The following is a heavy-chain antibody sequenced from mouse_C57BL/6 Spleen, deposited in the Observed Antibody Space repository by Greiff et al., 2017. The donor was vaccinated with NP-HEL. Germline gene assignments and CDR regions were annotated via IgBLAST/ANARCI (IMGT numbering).Heavy chain of an antibody. J-gene: IGHJ2*01. Sequence: QVQLKQPGAELVKPGASVKLSCKASGYTFTSYWMHWVKQRPGQGLEWIGMIHPNSGSTNYNEKFKSKATLTVDKSSSTAYMQLSSLTSEDSAVYYCARSAGRPHYFDYWGQGTTLTVSS. D-gene: IGHD3-3*01. CDR1: GYTFTSYW. CDR2: IHPNSGST. V-gene: IGHV1-64*01. CDR3: ARSAGRPHYFDY.